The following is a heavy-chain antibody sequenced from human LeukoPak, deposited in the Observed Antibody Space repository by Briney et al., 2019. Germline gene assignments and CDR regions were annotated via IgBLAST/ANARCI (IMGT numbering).Heavy chain of an antibody. CDR1: GYTFTGYY. Sequence: ASVKVSCKASGYTFTGYYMHWVRQAPGQGLEWMGRINPNSGGTNYAQKFQGRVTMTRDTPISTGYMELSRLRSDDTAVYYCARDDVAMYRSDFDYWGQGTLVTVSS. D-gene: IGHD5-12*01. J-gene: IGHJ4*02. CDR3: ARDDVAMYRSDFDY. CDR2: INPNSGGT. V-gene: IGHV1-2*06.